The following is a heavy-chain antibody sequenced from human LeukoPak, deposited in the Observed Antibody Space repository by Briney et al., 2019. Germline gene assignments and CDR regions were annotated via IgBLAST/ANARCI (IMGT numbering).Heavy chain of an antibody. J-gene: IGHJ3*02. CDR1: GGSFSGYY. CDR3: ARDVKNEAGTGAFDI. D-gene: IGHD6-19*01. Sequence: SETLSLTCAVYGGSFSGYYWSWIRQPPGKGLEWIGEINHSGSTNYNPSLKSRVTISVDTSKNQFSLKLSSVTAADTAVYYCARDVKNEAGTGAFDIWGQGTMVTVSS. V-gene: IGHV4-34*09. CDR2: INHSGST.